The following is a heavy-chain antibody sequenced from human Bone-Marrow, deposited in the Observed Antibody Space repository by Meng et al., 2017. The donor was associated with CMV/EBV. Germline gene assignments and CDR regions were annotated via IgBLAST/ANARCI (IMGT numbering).Heavy chain of an antibody. Sequence: SETLSLTCTVSGGSISSSSYSWGWIRQPPGKGLQWIGSMYYSGSTYYNPSLKSRVTISVDTSKNQFSLKLTSVTAADTAVYYCATLSRGSSQIFDYWGQETLVTVSS. J-gene: IGHJ4*02. CDR3: ATLSRGSSQIFDY. D-gene: IGHD6-6*01. CDR1: GGSISSSSYS. V-gene: IGHV4-39*01. CDR2: MYYSGST.